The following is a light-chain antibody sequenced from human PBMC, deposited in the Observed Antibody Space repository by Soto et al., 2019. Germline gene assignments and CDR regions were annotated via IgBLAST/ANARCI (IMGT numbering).Light chain of an antibody. Sequence: QSAPTQPASVSGSPGHSITISCTGTSSDVGGYNYVSWYQHHPGKAPKLMIYDVSNRPSGVSNRFSGSKSDNTASLTISGLQAEDEADYYCSSYTSTSTVVFGGATKLTVL. CDR2: DVS. CDR3: SSYTSTSTVV. J-gene: IGLJ2*01. CDR1: SSDVGGYNY. V-gene: IGLV2-14*03.